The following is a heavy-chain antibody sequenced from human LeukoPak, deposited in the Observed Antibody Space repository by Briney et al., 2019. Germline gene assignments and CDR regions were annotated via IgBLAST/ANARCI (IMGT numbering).Heavy chain of an antibody. CDR2: IGVSGVST. CDR1: GFTFNTYA. J-gene: IGHJ4*02. V-gene: IGHV3-23*01. Sequence: GGPLRLSCAASGFTFNTYAMNWVRQAPGKGLEWVSSIGVSGVSTYYGDSVKGRFTISRDSSKNTLYLQMNSLRAEDTAVYYCAKRSAGGLPPYFDYWGQGTPVTVSP. CDR3: AKRSAGGLPPYFDY. D-gene: IGHD6-13*01.